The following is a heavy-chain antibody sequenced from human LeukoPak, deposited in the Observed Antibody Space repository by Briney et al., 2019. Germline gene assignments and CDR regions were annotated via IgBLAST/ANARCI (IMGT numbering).Heavy chain of an antibody. CDR2: ISSSSSYI. Sequence: GGSLRLSCAASGFTFSSYSMNWVRQAPGKGLEWVSSISSSSSYIYYADSVKGRFTISRDNAKNSLYLQMNSLRAEDTAVYYCAGAAVTTLGAFDIWGQGTMVTVSS. CDR3: AGAAVTTLGAFDI. V-gene: IGHV3-21*01. CDR1: GFTFSSYS. J-gene: IGHJ3*02. D-gene: IGHD4-17*01.